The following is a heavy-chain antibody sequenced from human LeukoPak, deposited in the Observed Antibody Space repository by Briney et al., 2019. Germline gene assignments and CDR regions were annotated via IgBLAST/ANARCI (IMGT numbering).Heavy chain of an antibody. CDR2: TYYRTKWYH. CDR1: GESVSSNNGA. J-gene: IGHJ4*02. V-gene: IGHV6-1*01. D-gene: IGHD1-26*01. Sequence: SQTLSLTCAISGESVSSNNGAWNWIRQSPAIDLDWLVRTYYRTKWYHAYAVSVKSRITINPATSKNQFSLQLNSVIPEDTAVYYCARDNIHGSDEGDFDYWGQGTLVTVSS. CDR3: ARDNIHGSDEGDFDY.